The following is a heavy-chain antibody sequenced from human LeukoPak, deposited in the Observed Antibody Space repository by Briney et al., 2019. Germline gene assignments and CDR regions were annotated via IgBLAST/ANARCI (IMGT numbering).Heavy chain of an antibody. J-gene: IGHJ4*02. D-gene: IGHD4-17*01. CDR2: INPSGGST. Sequence: GASVKVSCKASGYTFTSYYMHWVRQAPGQGLEWMGLINPSGGSTSYAQKFQGRVTMTRDMSTSTVYMELSSLRSEDTAVYYCARAPYGDYVPTPFDYWGQGTPVTVSS. CDR1: GYTFTSYY. CDR3: ARAPYGDYVPTPFDY. V-gene: IGHV1-46*01.